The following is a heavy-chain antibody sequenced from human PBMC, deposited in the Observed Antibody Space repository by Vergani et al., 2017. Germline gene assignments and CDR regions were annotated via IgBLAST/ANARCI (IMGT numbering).Heavy chain of an antibody. J-gene: IGHJ4*02. CDR2: IDSDASST. V-gene: IGHV3-74*01. CDR3: ARGMYHWNDPFDY. D-gene: IGHD1-20*01. Sequence: EVQLVESGGGLVQPGGCLRLSCIASGFIFSKYWINWVRQAPGKGLVWVSRIDSDASSTDYADSVKGRFTMSRDTAKNTVYLQMNSLRVEDTTVYCCARGMYHWNDPFDYWGQGTLVTVSS. CDR1: GFIFSKYW.